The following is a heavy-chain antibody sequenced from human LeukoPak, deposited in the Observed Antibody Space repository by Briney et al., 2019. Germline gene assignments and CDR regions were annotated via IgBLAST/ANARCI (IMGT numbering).Heavy chain of an antibody. J-gene: IGHJ4*02. CDR3: ARGSSGWLDY. CDR1: GGSFSGYY. V-gene: IGHV4-34*01. D-gene: IGHD6-19*01. CDR2: INHSGST. Sequence: SETLSLTCAVYGGSFSGYYWSWIRQPPGKGLEWIGEINHSGSTNYNPSLKSRATISVDTSKNQFSLKLSSVTAADTAVYYCARGSSGWLDYWGQGTLVTVSS.